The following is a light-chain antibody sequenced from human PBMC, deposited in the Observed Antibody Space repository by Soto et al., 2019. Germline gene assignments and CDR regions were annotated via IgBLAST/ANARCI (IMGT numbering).Light chain of an antibody. J-gene: IGLJ2*01. CDR2: DVS. CDR1: SSDVGIYNY. V-gene: IGLV2-11*01. Sequence: QSALTQPRSVSGSPGQSVTISCTGTSSDVGIYNYVSWYQQHPGKAPKLMIYDVSERPSGVPDRFSGSKSGNTASLTISGLQAEDEADYYCCSYVGSYTLVFGGGTKLTVL. CDR3: CSYVGSYTLV.